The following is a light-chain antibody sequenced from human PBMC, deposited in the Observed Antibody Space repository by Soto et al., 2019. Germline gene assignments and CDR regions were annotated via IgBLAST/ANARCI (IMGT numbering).Light chain of an antibody. CDR2: GAS. Sequence: EVVMTQSPVTLSVSPGDRATLSCRASQSVDTNVAWYQQKPGQAPRLLVHGASMRAAGVPARFTGSGAGTDFALSFSGLQSHDFAVYYWQQYYNWPPYTVGQGTKLQIE. CDR3: QQYYNWPPYT. J-gene: IGKJ2*01. V-gene: IGKV3-15*01. CDR1: QSVDTN.